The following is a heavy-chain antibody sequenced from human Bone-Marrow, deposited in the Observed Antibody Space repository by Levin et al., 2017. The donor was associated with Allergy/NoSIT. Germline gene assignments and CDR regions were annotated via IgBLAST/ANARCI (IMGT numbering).Heavy chain of an antibody. CDR3: ARAITHTTVTTYAY. D-gene: IGHD4-17*01. Sequence: PGGSLRLSCAASGFTFDDYFMTWIRQAPGKGLEWVSYITSSGSSAKYADSVKGRFTISRDNAKNSLYLQMNRLRAEDTAVYYCARAITHTTVTTYAYWGQGTLVTVSS. V-gene: IGHV3-11*01. J-gene: IGHJ4*02. CDR2: ITSSGSSA. CDR1: GFTFDDYF.